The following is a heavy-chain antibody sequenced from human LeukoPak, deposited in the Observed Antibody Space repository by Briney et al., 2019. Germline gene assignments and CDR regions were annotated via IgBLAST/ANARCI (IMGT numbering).Heavy chain of an antibody. J-gene: IGHJ1*01. CDR3: TMGPGSSPFAEYFQH. CDR2: IRSKAYGGTT. V-gene: IGHV3-49*04. Sequence: PGGSLRLSCTASGFTFGDYAMSWVRQAPGKGLEWIGFIRSKAYGGTTEYAASVKGRFTISRDDSKSIAYLQMNSLKTEDTAVYYCTMGPGSSPFAEYFQHWGQGTLVTVSS. CDR1: GFTFGDYA. D-gene: IGHD1-26*01.